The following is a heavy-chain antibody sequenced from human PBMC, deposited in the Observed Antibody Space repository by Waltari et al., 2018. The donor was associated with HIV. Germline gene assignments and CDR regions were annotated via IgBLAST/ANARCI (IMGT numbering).Heavy chain of an antibody. CDR3: ALIVVVPAAKLNWFDP. Sequence: QLQLQESGPGLVKPSETLSLTCTVSGGSISSSSYYWGWIRQPPGKGLEWIGSSFYSGNTYFTPALKSRVTISVDTSKNQFSLKLSSVTAADTAVYYCALIVVVPAAKLNWFDPWGQGTLVTVSS. D-gene: IGHD2-2*01. J-gene: IGHJ5*02. V-gene: IGHV4-39*01. CDR1: GGSISSSSYY. CDR2: SFYSGNT.